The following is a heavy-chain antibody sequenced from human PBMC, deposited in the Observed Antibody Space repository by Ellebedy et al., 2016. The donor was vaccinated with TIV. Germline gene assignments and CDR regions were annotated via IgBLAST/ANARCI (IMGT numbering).Heavy chain of an antibody. V-gene: IGHV3-23*01. CDR2: ISGSGGST. D-gene: IGHD3-10*01. J-gene: IGHJ5*02. CDR3: AKVAGDYYGSGSYYIRLGWFDP. Sequence: GESLKISXAASGFTFSSYAMSWVRQAPGKGLEWVSAISGSGGSTYYADSVKGRFTISRDNSKNTLYLQMNSLRAEDTAVYYCAKVAGDYYGSGSYYIRLGWFDPWGQGTLVTVSS. CDR1: GFTFSSYA.